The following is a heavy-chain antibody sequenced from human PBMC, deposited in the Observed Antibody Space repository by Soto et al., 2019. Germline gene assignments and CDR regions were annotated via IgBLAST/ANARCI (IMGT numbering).Heavy chain of an antibody. CDR2: IKSKTDGGTT. V-gene: IGHV3-15*01. CDR3: ARGRYYYDSSGYRTPPLWAY. D-gene: IGHD3-22*01. J-gene: IGHJ4*02. Sequence: PGGSLRLSCAASGFTFSNAWMSWVRQAPGKGLEWVGRIKSKTDGGTTDYAAPVKGRFTISRDDSKNTLYLQMNSLKTEDTAVCYCARGRYYYDSSGYRTPPLWAYWGQGTLVTVSS. CDR1: GFTFSNAW.